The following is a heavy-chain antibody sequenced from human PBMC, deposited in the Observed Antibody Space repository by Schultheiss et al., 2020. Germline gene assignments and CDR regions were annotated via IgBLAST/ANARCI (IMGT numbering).Heavy chain of an antibody. V-gene: IGHV1-2*06. Sequence: ASVKVSCKASGYTFTGYYMHWVRQAPGQGLEWMGRINPNSGGTNYAQKFQGRVTMTRDTSISTAYMELSRLRSDDTAVYYCANADSSGYYSAFDYWGQGTLVNVSS. D-gene: IGHD3-22*01. CDR2: INPNSGGT. CDR3: ANADSSGYYSAFDY. CDR1: GYTFTGYY. J-gene: IGHJ4*02.